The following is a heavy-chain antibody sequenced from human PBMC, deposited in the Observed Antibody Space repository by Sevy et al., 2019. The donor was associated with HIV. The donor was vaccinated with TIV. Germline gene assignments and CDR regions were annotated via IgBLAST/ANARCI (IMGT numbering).Heavy chain of an antibody. D-gene: IGHD6-13*01. V-gene: IGHV4-61*02. CDR3: ARGRAAGTWGWGITQWFDP. CDR2: IYTSGST. Sequence: SETLSLTCTVSGGSISSGSYYWGWIRQPAGKGLEWIGRIYTSGSTNYNPSLKSRVTISVDTSKNQFSLKLSSVTAADTAVYYCARGRAAGTWGWGITQWFDPWGQRTLVTVSS. CDR1: GGSISSGSYY. J-gene: IGHJ5*02.